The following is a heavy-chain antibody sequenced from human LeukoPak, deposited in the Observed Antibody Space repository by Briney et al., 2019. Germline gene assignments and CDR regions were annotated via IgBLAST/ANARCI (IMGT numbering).Heavy chain of an antibody. J-gene: IGHJ4*02. CDR2: ISYDGSEK. CDR3: AKDQTSGWHYFDY. V-gene: IGHV3-30*18. CDR1: GFSFSSYG. Sequence: GGSLRLSCAASGFSFSSYGMHWVRQAPGKGLEWVAVISYDGSEKYYADSVKGRFTISRDNSKNTLYLQMNSLRAEDTAVYYCAKDQTSGWHYFDYWGQGTLVTVSS. D-gene: IGHD6-19*01.